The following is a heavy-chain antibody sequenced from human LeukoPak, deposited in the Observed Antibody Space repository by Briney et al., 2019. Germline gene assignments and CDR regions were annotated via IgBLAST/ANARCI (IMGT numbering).Heavy chain of an antibody. CDR1: GGSISSYY. CDR3: ARATKIVVGNWFDP. J-gene: IGHJ5*02. CDR2: IYYSGST. D-gene: IGHD3-22*01. V-gene: IGHV4-59*01. Sequence: SETLSLTCTVSGGSISSYYWSWIRQPPGKGLEWIGYIYYSGSTNYNPSLKSRVTISVDTSKNQFSLKLSSVTAADTAVYYCARATKIVVGNWFDPWGQGTLVTVSS.